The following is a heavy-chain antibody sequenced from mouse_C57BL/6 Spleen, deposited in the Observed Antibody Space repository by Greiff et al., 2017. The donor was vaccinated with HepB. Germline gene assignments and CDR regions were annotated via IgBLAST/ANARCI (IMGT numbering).Heavy chain of an antibody. D-gene: IGHD1-1*01. CDR2: IWTGGGT. Sequence: VMPVESGPGLVAPSQSLSITCTVSGFSLTSYAISWVRQPPGKGLEWLGVIWTGGGTNYNSALKSRLSISKDNSKSQVFLKMNSLQTDDTARYYCARYYYGSSRDWYFDVWGTGTTVTVSS. CDR1: GFSLTSYA. CDR3: ARYYYGSSRDWYFDV. J-gene: IGHJ1*03. V-gene: IGHV2-9-1*01.